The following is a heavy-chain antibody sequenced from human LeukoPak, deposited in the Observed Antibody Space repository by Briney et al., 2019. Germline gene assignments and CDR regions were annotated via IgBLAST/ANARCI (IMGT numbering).Heavy chain of an antibody. V-gene: IGHV1-58*01. D-gene: IGHD3-9*01. CDR1: GFTFTSSA. CDR2: IVVGSGNT. CDR3: ACEGDHYDILTGQNWLDP. Sequence: EASVKGSCKASGFTFTSSAVQWVRQARGQRLEWIGWIVVGSGNTNYAQKFQERVTITRDMSTSTAYMELSSLRSEDTAVYYCACEGDHYDILTGQNWLDPWGRGTLVTVSS. J-gene: IGHJ5*02.